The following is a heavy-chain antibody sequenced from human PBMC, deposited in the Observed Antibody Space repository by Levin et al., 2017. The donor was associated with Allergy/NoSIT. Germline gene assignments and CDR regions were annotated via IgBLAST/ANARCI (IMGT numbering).Heavy chain of an antibody. CDR2: IYSGGST. J-gene: IGHJ6*03. CDR1: GFTVSSNY. D-gene: IGHD3-3*01. CDR3: ARNGYTIFGVVRYYMDV. Sequence: PGGSLRLSCAASGFTVSSNYMSWVRQAPGKGLEWVSVIYSGGSTYYADSVKGRFTISRDNSKNTLYLQMNSLRAEDTAVYYCARNGYTIFGVVRYYMDVWGKGTTVTVSS. V-gene: IGHV3-53*01.